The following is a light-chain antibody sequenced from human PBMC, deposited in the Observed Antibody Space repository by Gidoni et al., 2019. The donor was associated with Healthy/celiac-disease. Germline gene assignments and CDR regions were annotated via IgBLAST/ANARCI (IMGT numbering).Light chain of an antibody. CDR3: QQYGSSPLT. Sequence: EIVLTPSPGTLSLSPGERATLSCKASQSVSSSYLAWYQQKPGQAPRPLIYGASSRATGIPDRFSGSGSGTEFTLTISRLEPEDFAMYFCQQYGSSPLTFXGXTKVEIK. CDR1: QSVSSSY. J-gene: IGKJ4*01. CDR2: GAS. V-gene: IGKV3-20*01.